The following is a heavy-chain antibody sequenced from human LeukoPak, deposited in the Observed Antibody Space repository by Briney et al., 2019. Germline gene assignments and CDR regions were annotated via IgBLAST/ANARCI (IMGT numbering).Heavy chain of an antibody. D-gene: IGHD3-9*01. CDR3: ARGYYDILTGYYRYYFDY. J-gene: IGHJ4*02. CDR1: GYTFTSYY. V-gene: IGHV1-46*01. CDR2: ISPSGGST. Sequence: ASVKVSCKASGYTFTSYYMHWVRQAPGQGLEWMGIISPSGGSTSYAQKFQGRVTMTRDTSTSTVYMELSSLRSEDTAVYYCARGYYDILTGYYRYYFDYWGQGTLVTVSS.